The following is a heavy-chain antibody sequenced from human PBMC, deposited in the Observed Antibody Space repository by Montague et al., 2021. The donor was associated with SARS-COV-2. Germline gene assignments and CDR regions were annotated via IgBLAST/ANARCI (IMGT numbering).Heavy chain of an antibody. CDR1: GFTFSSYE. CDR3: ASDSGIEIPDYYYSMDV. Sequence: SLRLSCAASGFTFSSYEMNWVRQAPGKGLEWVSYISSSGSTIYYADSVKGRFTISRDNAKNSLYLQMNSLRAEDTVIYYCASDSGIEIPDYYYSMDVWGQGTTVTVSS. CDR2: ISSSGSTI. D-gene: IGHD5-24*01. J-gene: IGHJ6*02. V-gene: IGHV3-48*03.